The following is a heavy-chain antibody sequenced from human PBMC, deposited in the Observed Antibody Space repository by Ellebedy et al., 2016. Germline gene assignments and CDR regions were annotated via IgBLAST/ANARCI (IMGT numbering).Heavy chain of an antibody. CDR2: IYSGGST. D-gene: IGHD3-3*01. CDR1: GFTVSSNY. CDR3: ARGLYEVLRFLSGTDYFDY. V-gene: IGHV3-66*01. Sequence: GGSLRLSCAASGFTVSSNYMSWVRQAPGKGLEWVSVIYSGGSTYYADSVKGRFTISRDNSKNTLYLQMNSLRAEDTAVYYRARGLYEVLRFLSGTDYFDYWGQGTLVTVSS. J-gene: IGHJ4*02.